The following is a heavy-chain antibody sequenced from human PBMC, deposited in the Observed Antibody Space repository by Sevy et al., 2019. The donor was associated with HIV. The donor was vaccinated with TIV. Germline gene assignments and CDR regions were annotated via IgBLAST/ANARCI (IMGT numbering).Heavy chain of an antibody. Sequence: ASVKVSCKASGGTFNNFGFHWVRQAPGQGLEWMGGIIPIFGTPNYAQPFQGRVTITADVSTSTAYMELSRLTSEYTAVYYCATSGTTGTTSHFNYWGQGTLVTVSS. V-gene: IGHV1-69*13. CDR1: GGTFNNFG. CDR3: ATSGTTGTTSHFNY. CDR2: IIPIFGTP. J-gene: IGHJ4*02. D-gene: IGHD1-1*01.